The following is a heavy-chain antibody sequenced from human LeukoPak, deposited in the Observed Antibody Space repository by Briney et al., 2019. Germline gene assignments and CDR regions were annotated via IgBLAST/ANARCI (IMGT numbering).Heavy chain of an antibody. CDR2: IYHSGST. V-gene: IGHV4-30-2*01. CDR3: ARNRRISAPSYYYMDV. J-gene: IGHJ6*03. Sequence: SETLSLTCTVSGGSISSGGYYWSWIRQPPGKGLEWIGYIYHSGSTYYNPSLKSRVTISVDRSKNQFSLKLSSVTAADTAVYYCARNRRISAPSYYYMDVWGKGTTVTVSS. D-gene: IGHD2/OR15-2a*01. CDR1: GGSISSGGYY.